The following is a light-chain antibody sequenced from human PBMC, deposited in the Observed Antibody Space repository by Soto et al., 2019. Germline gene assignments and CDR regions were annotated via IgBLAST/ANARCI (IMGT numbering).Light chain of an antibody. V-gene: IGKV1-39*01. CDR1: QSIANY. J-gene: IGKJ4*01. CDR2: AAS. Sequence: DIQMTQSPSSLSASVGDRVTITCRASQSIANYLNWYQQKPGTAPKLLIFAASSLQSGVPSRLSGSGHGTDFTHTISSLQPEDVATNYCKQSFSPPLTFGRGTTVDIX. CDR3: KQSFSPPLT.